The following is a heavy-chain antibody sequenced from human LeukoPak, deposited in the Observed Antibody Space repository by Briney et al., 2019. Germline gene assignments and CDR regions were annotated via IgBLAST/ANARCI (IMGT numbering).Heavy chain of an antibody. V-gene: IGHV4-59*01. D-gene: IGHD1-26*01. CDR3: AGGSYYEY. CDR1: GGSISSYY. Sequence: SETLSLTCTVPGGSISSYYWSWIRQPPGKGLEWIGYIYHSGSTNSNPNLKSRVTISLDTSKNQFSLKLTSVTPADTAVYYCAGGSYYEYWGQGTLVTVSS. J-gene: IGHJ4*02. CDR2: IYHSGST.